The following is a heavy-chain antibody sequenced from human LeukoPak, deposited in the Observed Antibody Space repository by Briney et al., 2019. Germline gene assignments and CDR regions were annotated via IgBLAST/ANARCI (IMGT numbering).Heavy chain of an antibody. CDR1: GFTFSNYW. D-gene: IGHD2-2*02. V-gene: IGHV4-34*01. CDR3: ARGGSVLSTYQLRYPTGGYFQH. CDR2: INHSGST. J-gene: IGHJ1*01. Sequence: GSLRLSCAASGFTFSNYWMSWVRQPPGKGLEWIGEINHSGSTNYNPSLKSRVTISVDTSKNQFSLKLSSVTAADTAVYYCARGGSVLSTYQLRYPTGGYFQHWGQGTLVTVSS.